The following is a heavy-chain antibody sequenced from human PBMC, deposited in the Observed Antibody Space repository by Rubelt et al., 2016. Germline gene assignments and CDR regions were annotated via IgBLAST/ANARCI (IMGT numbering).Heavy chain of an antibody. D-gene: IGHD2-2*01. J-gene: IGHJ4*02. CDR3: VRHCSTTNGFPY. CDR1: GFTFSNYW. Sequence: EVQLVESGGGLVQPGGSLRLSCATSGFTFSNYWMTWVRQAPGKGPEWVANIKQDGSGKYYVDSVKGRVTISRDNARNSLYLQMNRLRAEDTALDYCVRHCSTTNGFPYGGRGTLVTVSS. CDR2: IKQDGSGK. V-gene: IGHV3-7*03.